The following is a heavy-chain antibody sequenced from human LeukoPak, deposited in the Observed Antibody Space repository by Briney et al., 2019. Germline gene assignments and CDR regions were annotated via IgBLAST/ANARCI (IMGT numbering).Heavy chain of an antibody. CDR2: IYHSGST. CDR3: ARQGRSDYFDY. J-gene: IGHJ4*02. V-gene: IGHV4-38-2*02. Sequence: SETLSLTCTVSGGSIRSGYYWGWIRQPPGKGLEWIGSIYHSGSTYYNPSLKSRVTISVDTSKNQFSLKLSSVTAADTAVYYCARQGRSDYFDYWGQGTLVTVSS. D-gene: IGHD2-15*01. CDR1: GGSIRSGYY.